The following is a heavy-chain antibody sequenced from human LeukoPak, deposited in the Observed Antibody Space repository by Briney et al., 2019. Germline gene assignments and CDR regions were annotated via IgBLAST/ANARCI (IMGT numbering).Heavy chain of an antibody. J-gene: IGHJ5*02. CDR3: ARDLGRGYSYGYWFDP. Sequence: GGSLRLSCAASGFTFSSYWMSWVRQAPGKGLEWVANIKQDGSEKYYVDSVKGRFTISRDNAKNSLYLQINSLRAEDTAVYYCARDLGRGYSYGYWFDPWGQGTLVTVSS. CDR2: IKQDGSEK. CDR1: GFTFSSYW. V-gene: IGHV3-7*01. D-gene: IGHD5-18*01.